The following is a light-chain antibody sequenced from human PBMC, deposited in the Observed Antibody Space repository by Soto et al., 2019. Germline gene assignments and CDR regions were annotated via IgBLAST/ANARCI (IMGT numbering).Light chain of an antibody. J-gene: IGLJ2*01. CDR1: SGSVSTTYY. CDR3: MLYMGGGLVV. Sequence: QAVVTQEPSFSVSPGGTVTLTCGLTSGSVSTTYYPSWYQQTPGQAPRTLIYSTNIRSSWVPDRFSGSILGNKAALTITGAQADDEADYHCMLYMGGGLVVFGGGTKVTVL. CDR2: STN. V-gene: IGLV8-61*01.